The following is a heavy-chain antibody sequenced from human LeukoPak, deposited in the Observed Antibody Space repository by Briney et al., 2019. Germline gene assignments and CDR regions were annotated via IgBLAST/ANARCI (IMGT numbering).Heavy chain of an antibody. CDR2: ISSSGSII. J-gene: IGHJ6*02. CDR1: GFTFSSYG. CDR3: ARDGTFYGSGSYFRYGMDV. Sequence: GGSLRLSCAASGFTFSSYGMNWVRQAPGKGLEWVSYISSSGSIIYYADSVKGRFTISRDNAKNSLYLKMNSLRAEDTAVYYCARDGTFYGSGSYFRYGMDVWGQGTTVTVSS. V-gene: IGHV3-48*03. D-gene: IGHD3-10*01.